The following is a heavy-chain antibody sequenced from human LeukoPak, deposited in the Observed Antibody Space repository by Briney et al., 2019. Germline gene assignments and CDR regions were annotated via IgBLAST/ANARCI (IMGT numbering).Heavy chain of an antibody. D-gene: IGHD3-3*01. CDR3: ARNFGSQQFDY. J-gene: IGHJ4*02. CDR1: GFTFSDYW. Sequence: GGSLRLSCAASGFTFSDYWMDWVRQAPGRGLEWVANINQDGSVKNYVDSVRGRFAISRDNTKNSLYLEMNSLRADDTAVYYCARNFGSQQFDYWGQGTLVAVSS. V-gene: IGHV3-7*01. CDR2: INQDGSVK.